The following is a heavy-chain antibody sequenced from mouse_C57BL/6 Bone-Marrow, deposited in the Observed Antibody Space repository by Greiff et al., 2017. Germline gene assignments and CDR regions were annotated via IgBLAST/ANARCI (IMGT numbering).Heavy chain of an antibody. CDR2: ISNGGGST. CDR3: ARHHGYYVDWYFDV. D-gene: IGHD2-3*01. CDR1: GFTFSDYY. Sequence: EVKLVESGGGLVQPGGSLKLSCAASGFTFSDYYMYWVRQTPEKRLEWVAYISNGGGSTYYPDTVKGRFTISRDNAKNTLYLQMSRLKSEDTAMYYCARHHGYYVDWYFDVWGTGTTVTVSS. V-gene: IGHV5-12*01. J-gene: IGHJ1*03.